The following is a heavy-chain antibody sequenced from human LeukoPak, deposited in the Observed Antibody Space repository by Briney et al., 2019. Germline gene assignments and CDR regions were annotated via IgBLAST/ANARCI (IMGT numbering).Heavy chain of an antibody. V-gene: IGHV3-72*01. CDR1: GFTFSDHY. Sequence: PGGSLRLSCAASGFTFSDHYMDWVRQAPGKGLEWVGRTRNKANSYTTEYAASVKGRFTISRDDSKNSLYLQMNSLKTEDTAVYYCARDSRGYPLDSWGQGTLVTVSS. CDR3: ARDSRGYPLDS. J-gene: IGHJ4*02. D-gene: IGHD3-22*01. CDR2: TRNKANSYTT.